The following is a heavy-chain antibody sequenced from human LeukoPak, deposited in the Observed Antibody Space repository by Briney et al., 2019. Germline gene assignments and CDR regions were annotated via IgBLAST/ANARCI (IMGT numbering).Heavy chain of an antibody. J-gene: IGHJ4*02. CDR2: ISSSSSYI. D-gene: IGHD6-19*01. CDR1: GFTFSSYS. CDR3: ARASSGLKTFDY. V-gene: IGHV3-21*01. Sequence: GGSLRLSCAASGFTFSSYSMNWVRQAPGKGLEWGSSISSSSSYIYYADSVRGRFTISRDNAKNSLYLQMNSLRAEDTAVYYCARASSGLKTFDYWGQGTLVTVSS.